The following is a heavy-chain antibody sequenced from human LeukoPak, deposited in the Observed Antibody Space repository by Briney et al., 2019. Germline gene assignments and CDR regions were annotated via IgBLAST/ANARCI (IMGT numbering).Heavy chain of an antibody. CDR1: GFTFSSYS. J-gene: IGHJ3*02. Sequence: GGSLRLSCAASGFTFSSYSMNWVRQAPGKGLEWVSSISSSSSYIYYADSVKGRFTISRNNAKNSLYLQMNSLRAEDTAVYYCAKGFEAYGGAFDIWGQGTMVTVSS. CDR3: AKGFEAYGGAFDI. V-gene: IGHV3-21*01. D-gene: IGHD3-10*01. CDR2: ISSSSSYI.